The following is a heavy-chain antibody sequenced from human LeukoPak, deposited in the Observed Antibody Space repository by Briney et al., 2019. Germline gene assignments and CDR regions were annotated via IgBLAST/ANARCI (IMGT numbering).Heavy chain of an antibody. CDR1: GGSISSYY. CDR2: IYYSGST. Sequence: SETLSLTCTVSGGSISSYYWSWIRQPPGKGLEWIGYIYYSGSTNYNPSLKSRVTISVDTSKNQFSLKLSSVTAADTAVYYCASTYDYDDAFDIWGQGTMVTVSS. V-gene: IGHV4-59*01. J-gene: IGHJ3*02. D-gene: IGHD3-16*01. CDR3: ASTYDYDDAFDI.